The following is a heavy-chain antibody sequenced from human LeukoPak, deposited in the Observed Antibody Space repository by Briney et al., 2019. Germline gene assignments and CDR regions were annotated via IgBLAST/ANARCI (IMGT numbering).Heavy chain of an antibody. V-gene: IGHV3-30*03. J-gene: IGHJ4*02. D-gene: IGHD2-21*01. CDR1: GFTFNIYD. CDR2: ISFDGNNK. CDR3: ARDATQIQVWFDGYSDH. Sequence: GRSLRLSCGGSGFTFNIYDMHWVRQAPGKGLEWVAVISFDGNNKYYADSVKGRFTISRDNSKNTLYLQMNSLRAEDTAVYYCARDATQIQVWFDGYSDHWGQGTLVTVSS.